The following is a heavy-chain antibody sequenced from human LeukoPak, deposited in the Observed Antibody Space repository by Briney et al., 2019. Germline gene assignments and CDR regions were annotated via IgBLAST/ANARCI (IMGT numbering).Heavy chain of an antibody. CDR1: GFTYSTYS. D-gene: IGHD6-19*01. CDR2: IYSDGSVT. J-gene: IGHJ3*02. V-gene: IGHV3-74*01. Sequence: GGSLRLSCAASGFTYSTYSMNWVRQAPGKGLEWVSRIYSDGSVTSYADSVKGRFTISRDNAKNTLYLQMNSLRAEDTAVYYCAKGDEWLRDAFDIWGQGTMVTVSS. CDR3: AKGDEWLRDAFDI.